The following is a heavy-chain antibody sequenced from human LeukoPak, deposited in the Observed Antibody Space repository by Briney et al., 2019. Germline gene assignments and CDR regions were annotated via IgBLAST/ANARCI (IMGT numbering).Heavy chain of an antibody. CDR1: GYTFTSYG. CDR2: ISAYNGNT. J-gene: IGHJ6*03. CDR3: ARSATVTTARYYYYYYMDV. D-gene: IGHD4-11*01. V-gene: IGHV1-18*01. Sequence: ASVKVSCKASGYTFTSYGISWVRQAPGQGLEWMGWISAYNGNTNYAQKLQGRVTMTTDTSTSTAYMELRSLRSDDTAVYYCARSATVTTARYYYYYYMDVWGKGTTVTVSS.